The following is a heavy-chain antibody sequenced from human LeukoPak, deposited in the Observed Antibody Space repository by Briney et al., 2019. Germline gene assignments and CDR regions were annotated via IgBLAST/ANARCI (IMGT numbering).Heavy chain of an antibody. J-gene: IGHJ4*02. D-gene: IGHD1-26*01. CDR3: ARVRELYRDY. CDR1: GFTFSSYT. V-gene: IGHV3-21*01. Sequence: PGGSLSLSCAASGFTFSSYTMKWVRQAPGKGLEWVSSISSSSCYVFYADSVKGRFTISRDNAKNSLYLQMNTLRAEDTAVYYCARVRELYRDYWGQGTLVTVSS. CDR2: ISSSSCYV.